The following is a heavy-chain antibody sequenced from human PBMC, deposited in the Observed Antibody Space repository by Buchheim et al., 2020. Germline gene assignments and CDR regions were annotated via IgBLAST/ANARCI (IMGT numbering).Heavy chain of an antibody. Sequence: QVQLVQSGAEVKKPGASVRVSCKTSGYTFTSYDINWMRQATGQGLEWMGGVNPNSGKTVYAQKFQGRVTMTSDTSIRTVFMELSSLRSEDTAVYYCARACPYKYDSSGYPEHWGRGT. CDR2: VNPNSGKT. CDR1: GYTFTSYD. V-gene: IGHV1-8*01. D-gene: IGHD3-22*01. J-gene: IGHJ4*02. CDR3: ARACPYKYDSSGYPEH.